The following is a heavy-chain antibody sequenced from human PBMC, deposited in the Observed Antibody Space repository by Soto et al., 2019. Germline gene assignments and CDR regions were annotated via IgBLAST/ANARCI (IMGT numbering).Heavy chain of an antibody. J-gene: IGHJ5*02. V-gene: IGHV4-31*03. Sequence: QVQLQEPGPGLVKPSQTLSLTCTVSGGSISSGGYYWSWIRQHPGKGLEWIGYIYYSGSTYYNPSLQSRLTISVDTSKNQFSLKLSSVTAADTAVYYCARDNEGYCSSTSCYSNWFDPWGQGTLVTVSS. CDR3: ARDNEGYCSSTSCYSNWFDP. D-gene: IGHD2-2*01. CDR2: IYYSGST. CDR1: GGSISSGGYY.